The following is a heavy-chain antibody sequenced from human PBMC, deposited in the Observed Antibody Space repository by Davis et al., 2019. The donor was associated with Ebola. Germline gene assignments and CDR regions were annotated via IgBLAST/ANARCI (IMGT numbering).Heavy chain of an antibody. V-gene: IGHV3-21*01. CDR3: ARDIGVEPPDY. Sequence: GESLKISCAASGFTVSSNYMSWVRQAPGKGLEWVSSISSSSSYIYYADSVKGRFTISRDNAKNSLYLQMNSLRAEDTAVYYCARDIGVEPPDYWGQGTLVTVSS. CDR2: ISSSSSYI. J-gene: IGHJ4*02. CDR1: GFTVSSNY. D-gene: IGHD1-14*01.